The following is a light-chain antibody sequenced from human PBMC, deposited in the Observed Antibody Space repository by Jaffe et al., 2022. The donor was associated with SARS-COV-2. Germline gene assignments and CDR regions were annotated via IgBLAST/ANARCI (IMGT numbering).Light chain of an antibody. CDR2: DTS. CDR3: QQGSTL. Sequence: EIVLTQSPVTLSLSPGERGTLSCRASQSVGSYLAWYQHNPGQAPRLLIYDTSKRAAGIPPRFTGSGSGTDFTLTISSLEPEDSAVYYCQQGSTLFGGGTKVEIK. J-gene: IGKJ4*01. V-gene: IGKV3-11*01. CDR1: QSVGSY.